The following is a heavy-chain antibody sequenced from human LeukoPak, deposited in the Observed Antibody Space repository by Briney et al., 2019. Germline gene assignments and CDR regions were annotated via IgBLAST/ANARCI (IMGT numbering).Heavy chain of an antibody. J-gene: IGHJ6*02. D-gene: IGHD4-17*01. CDR3: ARDLCRDYLYLCYYYGMDV. CDR2: ISAYNGNT. CDR1: GYTFTSYG. V-gene: IGHV1-18*01. Sequence: ASVKVSCKASGYTFTSYGISWVRQAPGQGLEWTGWISAYNGNTNYAQKLQGRVTMTTDTSTSTAYMELRSLRSDDTAVYYCARDLCRDYLYLCYYYGMDVWGQGTTVTVSS.